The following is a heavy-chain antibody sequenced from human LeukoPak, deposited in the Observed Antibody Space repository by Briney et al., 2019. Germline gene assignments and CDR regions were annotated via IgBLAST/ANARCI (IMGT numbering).Heavy chain of an antibody. Sequence: SQTLSLTCTVSGGSISSGSYYWSWIRQPAGKGLEWIGRIYTSGSTNYNPSLKSRVTISVDTSKNQFSLKLSSVTAADTAIYYCARDAQYYYDDSGYYYLDYWGQGTLVTVSS. CDR2: IYTSGST. CDR1: GGSISSGSYY. D-gene: IGHD3-22*01. CDR3: ARDAQYYYDDSGYYYLDY. J-gene: IGHJ4*02. V-gene: IGHV4-61*02.